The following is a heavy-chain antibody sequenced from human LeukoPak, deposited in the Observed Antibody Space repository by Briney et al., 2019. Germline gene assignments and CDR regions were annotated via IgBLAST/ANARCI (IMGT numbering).Heavy chain of an antibody. Sequence: GGSLRLSCKASGFSFSNYYMNWVRQAPGKGLEWLSHINGRGGIINYADSVKGRFTISRDNARNSLDLHMSSLGAEDTAVYYCAPPPIAATGNWGQGTLVTVSS. V-gene: IGHV3-48*03. CDR2: INGRGGII. D-gene: IGHD6-13*01. CDR1: GFSFSNYY. CDR3: APPPIAATGN. J-gene: IGHJ4*02.